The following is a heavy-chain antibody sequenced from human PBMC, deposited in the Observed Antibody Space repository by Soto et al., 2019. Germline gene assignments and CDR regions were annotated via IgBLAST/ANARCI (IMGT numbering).Heavy chain of an antibody. D-gene: IGHD4-4*01. Sequence: GGSLRLSCVASGFTFSSYWMHWVRQAPGKGLVWVSRINSDGSSTIYADSVKGRFTVSRDNARNTLYLQMSSLRAEDTAVYYCVRVVAYSKPDSWGQGTLVT. J-gene: IGHJ4*02. CDR2: INSDGSST. V-gene: IGHV3-74*01. CDR3: VRVVAYSKPDS. CDR1: GFTFSSYW.